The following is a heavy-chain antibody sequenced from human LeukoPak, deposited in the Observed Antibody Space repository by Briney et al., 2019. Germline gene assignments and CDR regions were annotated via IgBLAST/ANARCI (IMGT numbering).Heavy chain of an antibody. Sequence: PGRSLRLSCAASGFSFDDYAIHWVRQPPGKGLEWVSGISWNSANIGYADSIKGRFTISRDNAKNSVDLQIDSLRAEDTALYYCAKDNGPKSAFEIWGQGTVVIVSS. CDR3: AKDNGPKSAFEI. J-gene: IGHJ3*02. CDR2: ISWNSANI. V-gene: IGHV3-9*01. CDR1: GFSFDDYA.